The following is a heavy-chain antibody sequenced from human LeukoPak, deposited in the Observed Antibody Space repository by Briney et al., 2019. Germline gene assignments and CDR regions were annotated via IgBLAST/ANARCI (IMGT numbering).Heavy chain of an antibody. CDR3: AASLWFGIYPDY. V-gene: IGHV4-39*07. J-gene: IGHJ4*02. CDR2: IYYSGRS. D-gene: IGHD3-10*01. CDR1: GGSISSSSYS. Sequence: SETLSLTCSVSGGSISSSSYSWGWIRQPPGKGLEWIGNIYYSGRSYNNPSLKSRVSISVDTSKNQFSLKLSSVTAADTAVYYCAASLWFGIYPDYWGQGSLVTVSS.